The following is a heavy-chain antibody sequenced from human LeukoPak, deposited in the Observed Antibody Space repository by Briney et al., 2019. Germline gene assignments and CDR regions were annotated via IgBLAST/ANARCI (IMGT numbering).Heavy chain of an antibody. CDR3: ARFGRGYGSGGPLFDY. J-gene: IGHJ4*02. Sequence: PSETLSLTCTVSGGSISSYYWTWIRQPAGKGLEWIGRIYPSGSTNYNPSLKSRVTMSADTSKNQFSLKLDSMTAADTAVYYCARFGRGYGSGGPLFDYWGQGTLVTVSS. CDR1: GGSISSYY. CDR2: IYPSGST. D-gene: IGHD2-15*01. V-gene: IGHV4-4*07.